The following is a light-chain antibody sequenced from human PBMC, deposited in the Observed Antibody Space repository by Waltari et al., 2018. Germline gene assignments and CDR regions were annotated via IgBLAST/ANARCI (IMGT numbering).Light chain of an antibody. Sequence: DIQMTQSPSSVSASVGDRVTMTCRASEDISIWLAWFQQKPGMAPKFLIYAASILESGVPSRFSGNGSGTDFALSISGLQPEDFATYFCQHIYTFPITFGQGTRLDIK. J-gene: IGKJ5*01. V-gene: IGKV1-12*01. CDR2: AAS. CDR1: EDISIW. CDR3: QHIYTFPIT.